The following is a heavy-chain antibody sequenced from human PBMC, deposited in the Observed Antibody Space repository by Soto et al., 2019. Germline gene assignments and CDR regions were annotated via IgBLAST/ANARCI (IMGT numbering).Heavy chain of an antibody. J-gene: IGHJ6*03. CDR2: ISAYNGNT. CDR1: GYTFTSYG. Sequence: ASVKVSCKASGYTFTSYGISWVRQAPGQGLEWMGWISAYNGNTNYAQKLQGRVTMTTDTSTSTAYMELRSLRSDDTAVYYCARNGDNLEYYDFCFCYYKGYYYYMDGCGKGSTVPVS. D-gene: IGHD3-3*01. CDR3: ARNGDNLEYYDFCFCYYKGYYYYMDG. V-gene: IGHV1-18*01.